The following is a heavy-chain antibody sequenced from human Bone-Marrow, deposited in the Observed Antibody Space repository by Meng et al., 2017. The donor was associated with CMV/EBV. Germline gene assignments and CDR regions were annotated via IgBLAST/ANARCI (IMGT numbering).Heavy chain of an antibody. CDR1: GFTFSSYA. D-gene: IGHD2-2*01. CDR3: AKARSTSTYYFDY. CDR2: ISGSGGST. Sequence: GESLKISCAASGFTFSSYAMSWVRQAPGKGLEWVSAISGSGGSTYYADSVKGRFTISRDNSKNTLYLQMNSLRAEDTAVYYCAKARSTSTYYFDYWGQGTRVTGSS. J-gene: IGHJ4*02. V-gene: IGHV3-23*01.